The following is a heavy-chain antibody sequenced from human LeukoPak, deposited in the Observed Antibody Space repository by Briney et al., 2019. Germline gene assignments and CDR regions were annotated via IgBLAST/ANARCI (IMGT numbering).Heavy chain of an antibody. D-gene: IGHD3-22*01. CDR2: IKQDGSEK. Sequence: GGSLRLSCAASGFTFSSYWMSWVRQAPGKGLEWVANIKQDGSEKYYVDSVKGRFTISRDNAKNSLYLQMNSLRAEDTAVYYCAKIRAYDSSGYYPPYFDYWGQGTLVTVSS. J-gene: IGHJ4*02. CDR3: AKIRAYDSSGYYPPYFDY. CDR1: GFTFSSYW. V-gene: IGHV3-7*03.